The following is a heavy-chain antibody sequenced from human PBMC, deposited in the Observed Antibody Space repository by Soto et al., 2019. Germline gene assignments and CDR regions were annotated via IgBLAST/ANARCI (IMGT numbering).Heavy chain of an antibody. V-gene: IGHV3-11*05. Sequence: GGFLRLSCAPSRFTFSDYYIGWIRQAPGKGLEWVSYISSSSSYTNYADSVKGRFTISRDNAKNSLYLQMNSLRAEDTAVYYCAKVHSDAFDIWGQGTMVTVSS. J-gene: IGHJ3*02. CDR3: AKVHSDAFDI. CDR1: RFTFSDYY. CDR2: ISSSSSYT.